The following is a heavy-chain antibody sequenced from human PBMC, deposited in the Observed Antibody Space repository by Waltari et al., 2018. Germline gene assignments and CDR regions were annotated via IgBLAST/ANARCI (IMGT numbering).Heavy chain of an antibody. CDR1: GCSISSYY. CDR2: IYYSGST. V-gene: IGHV4-59*01. D-gene: IGHD1-1*01. Sequence: QVQLQESGPGLVKPSETLSLTCTVSGCSISSYYWSWIRQPPGKGLEWIGYIYYSGSTNYNPSLKSRVTISVDTSKNQFSLKLSSVTAADTAVYYCARDERSWNYSGMDVWGQGTTVTVSS. CDR3: ARDERSWNYSGMDV. J-gene: IGHJ6*02.